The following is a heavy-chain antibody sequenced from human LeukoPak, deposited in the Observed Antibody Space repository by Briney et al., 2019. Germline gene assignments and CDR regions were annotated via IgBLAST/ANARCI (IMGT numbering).Heavy chain of an antibody. J-gene: IGHJ6*03. CDR3: ARWSYYYMDV. CDR2: IYYSGST. CDR1: GGSISSGGYY. V-gene: IGHV4-31*03. Sequence: SETLSFTCTVSGGSISSGGYYWSWIRQHPGKGLEWIGYIYYSGSTYYNPSLKSRVTISVDTSKNQFSLKLSSVTAADTAVYYCARWSYYYMDVWGKGTTVTVSS.